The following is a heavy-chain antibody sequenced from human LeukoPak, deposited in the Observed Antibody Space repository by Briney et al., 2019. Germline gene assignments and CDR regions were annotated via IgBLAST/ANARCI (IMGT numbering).Heavy chain of an antibody. Sequence: GRSLRLSCAASGFTFSSYAMLWVRQAPGKGLEWVAVISYDGSNKYYADSVKGRFTISRDNSKNTLYLQMNSLRAEDTAVYYCARVDVWGQGTLVTVSS. CDR3: ARVDV. CDR2: ISYDGSNK. V-gene: IGHV3-30*04. J-gene: IGHJ4*02. CDR1: GFTFSSYA. D-gene: IGHD2-2*03.